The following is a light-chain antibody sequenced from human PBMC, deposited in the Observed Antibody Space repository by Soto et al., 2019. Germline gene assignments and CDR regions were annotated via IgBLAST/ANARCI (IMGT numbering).Light chain of an antibody. CDR2: GAS. Sequence: IVMTQSPATLSVSPGERGTLSCRASQSVSSNLAWYQQKPGQAPRLLIHGASSRATGIPDRFSGSGSGTDFTLTISRLEPEDFAVYYCQQYGSSPRTFGQGTKVDIK. CDR1: QSVSSN. V-gene: IGKV3-20*01. J-gene: IGKJ1*01. CDR3: QQYGSSPRT.